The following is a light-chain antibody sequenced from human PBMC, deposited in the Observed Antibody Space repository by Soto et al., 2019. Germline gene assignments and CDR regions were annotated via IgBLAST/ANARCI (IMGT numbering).Light chain of an antibody. Sequence: EIVLTQSPGTLSLSPGERATLSCRASQSVSSNYLAWYQQKPGQAPRLLVFGASSRASAIPDRFSGTGSGTDFTHTIGVLEPEDFKVYYGKQYGRSAATVSQGTKVEIK. CDR1: QSVSSNY. CDR3: KQYGRSAAT. V-gene: IGKV3-20*01. CDR2: GAS. J-gene: IGKJ1*01.